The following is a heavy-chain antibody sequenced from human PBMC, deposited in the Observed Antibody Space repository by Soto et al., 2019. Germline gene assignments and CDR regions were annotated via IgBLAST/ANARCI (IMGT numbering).Heavy chain of an antibody. V-gene: IGHV4-39*01. Sequence: SETLSLTCTVSRVSISSTAYYWGWVRQPPGKGLEWIGSINYSGNPYSNSSLKSRVTISVDTSRNQFSLKLSSVTAADTAVYYCARRVQANWVVVQDNWLDPWGQGTLVTVSS. CDR2: INYSGNP. CDR1: RVSISSTAYY. D-gene: IGHD1-1*01. J-gene: IGHJ5*02. CDR3: ARRVQANWVVVQDNWLDP.